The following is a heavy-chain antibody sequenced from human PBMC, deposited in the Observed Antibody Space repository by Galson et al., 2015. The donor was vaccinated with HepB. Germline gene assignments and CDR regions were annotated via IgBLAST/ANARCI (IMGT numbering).Heavy chain of an antibody. D-gene: IGHD4-11*01. CDR3: ARRIHSNDWFDP. Sequence: CAISEDSVSSNSAAWIWIRQSPSRGLEWLGRTYWRSKWYNDYALSVQGRITISPDTSKNQFSLQLKSVTPEDTAVYYCARRIHSNDWFDPWGQGTLVTVSS. J-gene: IGHJ5*02. V-gene: IGHV6-1*01. CDR2: TYWRSKWYN. CDR1: EDSVSSNSAA.